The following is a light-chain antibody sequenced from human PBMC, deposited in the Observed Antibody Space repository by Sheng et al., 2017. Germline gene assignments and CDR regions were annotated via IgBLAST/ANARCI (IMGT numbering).Light chain of an antibody. CDR1: QSVANR. V-gene: IGKV3-11*01. CDR2: DVS. CDR3: QQRSTWPHT. J-gene: IGKJ2*01. Sequence: EIVLTQSPATLSLSPGERATLSCRASQSVANRLGWYQQKPGQAPRLLIYDVSIRVTGIPARFSGSGSGTDFTLTVSSLEPEDFAVYYCQQRSTWPHTFGQGTKLDMK.